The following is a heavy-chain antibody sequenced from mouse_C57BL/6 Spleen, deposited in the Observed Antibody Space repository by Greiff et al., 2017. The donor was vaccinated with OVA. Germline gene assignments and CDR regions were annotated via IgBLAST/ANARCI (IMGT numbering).Heavy chain of an antibody. Sequence: QVQLQQPGAELVRPGSSVKLSCKASGYTFTSYWMHWVKQRPIQGLEWIGNIDPSDSETHYNQKFKDKATLTVDKSSSTAYMQLSSLTSEDSAVYYCARERGNYLFDYWGQGTTLTVSS. V-gene: IGHV1-52*01. CDR2: IDPSDSET. D-gene: IGHD2-1*01. CDR3: ARERGNYLFDY. CDR1: GYTFTSYW. J-gene: IGHJ2*01.